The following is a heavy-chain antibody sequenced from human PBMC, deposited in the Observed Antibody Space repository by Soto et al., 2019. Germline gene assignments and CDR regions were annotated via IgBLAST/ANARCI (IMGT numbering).Heavy chain of an antibody. Sequence: QVQLVQSGAEVRQPASSGQVSCKSYVGNFSSYAISWVRHAPGQGLEWMGGIVPIVDTSTYAQKFQGRVTITADESTSKAYMELRRLRSDDTAIYYCVRVVAIPGYPDNWGQGTLVTVSS. CDR2: IVPIVDTS. V-gene: IGHV1-69*12. J-gene: IGHJ4*02. CDR1: VGNFSSYA. D-gene: IGHD5-12*01. CDR3: VRVVAIPGYPDN.